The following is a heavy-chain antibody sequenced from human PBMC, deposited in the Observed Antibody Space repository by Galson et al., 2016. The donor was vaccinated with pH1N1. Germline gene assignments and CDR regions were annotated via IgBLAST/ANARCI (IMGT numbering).Heavy chain of an antibody. Sequence: TLSLTCTVSGGSISSRTYYWSWIRQPAGKGLEWIGLVYSSGSTRYNPSLKSRVTISADTSKSQLPLKMTSVTAADTAVYYCARGGEEVLTFGEPHNWFDPWGQGILVTVSS. J-gene: IGHJ5*02. V-gene: IGHV4-61*02. CDR1: GGSISSRTYY. CDR3: ARGGEEVLTFGEPHNWFDP. D-gene: IGHD3-10*01. CDR2: VYSSGST.